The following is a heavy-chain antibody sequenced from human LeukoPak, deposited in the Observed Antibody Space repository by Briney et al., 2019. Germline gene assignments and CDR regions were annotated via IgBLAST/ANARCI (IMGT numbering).Heavy chain of an antibody. CDR2: IYTSGST. V-gene: IGHV4-61*02. J-gene: IGHJ2*01. CDR1: GGSISSGSYY. CDR3: ARDRVGYWYFDL. D-gene: IGHD1-26*01. Sequence: TLSLTCTVSGGSISSGSYYWSWIRQPAGKGLEWIGRIYTSGSTNYNPSLKSRVTTSVDTSKNQFSLKLSSVTAADTAVYYCARDRVGYWYFDLWGRDTLVTVSS.